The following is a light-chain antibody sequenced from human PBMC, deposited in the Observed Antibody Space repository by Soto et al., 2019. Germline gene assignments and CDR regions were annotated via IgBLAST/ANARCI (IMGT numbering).Light chain of an antibody. J-gene: IGLJ1*01. V-gene: IGLV2-8*01. CDR3: NSYADSTNVV. CDR2: EVS. CDR1: SSDVGGYNY. Sequence: QSVLTQPPSASGCPGQSVTISCTGTSSDVGGYNYVSWYQQHPGKAPKLLIYEVSKRPSGVPDRFSGSKSGNTASLTVSGLQAEDEADYYCNSYADSTNVVFGSGTKVTVL.